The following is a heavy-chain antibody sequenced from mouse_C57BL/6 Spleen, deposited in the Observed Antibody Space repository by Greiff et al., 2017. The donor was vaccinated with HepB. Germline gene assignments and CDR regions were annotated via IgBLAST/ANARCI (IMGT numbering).Heavy chain of an antibody. CDR3: ARPRGFPFAY. CDR2: ISSGSSTI. D-gene: IGHD1-1*02. CDR1: GFTFSDYG. V-gene: IGHV5-17*01. J-gene: IGHJ3*01. Sequence: EVHLVESGGGLVKPGGSLKLSCAASGFTFSDYGMHWVRQAPEKGLEWVAYISSGSSTIYYADTVKGRFTISSDNAKNTLFLQMTSLRSEDTAMYYCARPRGFPFAYWGQGTLVTVSA.